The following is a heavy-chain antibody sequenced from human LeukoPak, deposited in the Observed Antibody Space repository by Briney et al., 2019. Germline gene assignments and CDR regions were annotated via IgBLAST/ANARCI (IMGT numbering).Heavy chain of an antibody. J-gene: IGHJ5*02. CDR1: GGSISSYY. V-gene: IGHV4-59*01. Sequence: SETLSLTCTVSGGSISSYYWSWIRQPPGKGLEWIGYIYYSGSTNYNPSLKSRVTISVDTSKNQFSLKLSSVTAADTAVYYCARGPYNSGWFSGWFDPWGQGTLVTVSS. CDR3: ARGPYNSGWFSGWFDP. D-gene: IGHD6-19*01. CDR2: IYYSGST.